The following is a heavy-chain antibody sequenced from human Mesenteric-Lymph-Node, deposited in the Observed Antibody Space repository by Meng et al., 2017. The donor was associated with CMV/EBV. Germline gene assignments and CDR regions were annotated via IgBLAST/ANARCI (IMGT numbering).Heavy chain of an antibody. CDR3: ARDPITIFGVVRFYYYGMDV. CDR1: GFTFGDYW. J-gene: IGHJ6*02. D-gene: IGHD3-3*01. Sequence: GESLKISCAASGFTFGDYWMTWVRQAPGKGLEWVANIKKDGSEKYYVDSVKGRFTVSRDNAKNSLYLQMNSLRAEDTAVYYCARDPITIFGVVRFYYYGMDVWGQGTTVTVSS. V-gene: IGHV3-7*01. CDR2: IKKDGSEK.